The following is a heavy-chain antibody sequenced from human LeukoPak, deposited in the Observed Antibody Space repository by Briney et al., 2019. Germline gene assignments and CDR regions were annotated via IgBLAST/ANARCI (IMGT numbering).Heavy chain of an antibody. CDR3: ARTYYDILTGYNPYFDY. J-gene: IGHJ4*02. Sequence: GGSLRLSCAASGFTFSSYWMHWVRQAPGKGLVWVSRINSDGSSTSYADSVKGRFTISRDNAKNTLYLQMNSLRAEDTAVYYCARTYYDILTGYNPYFDYWGQGILVTVSS. D-gene: IGHD3-9*01. CDR2: INSDGSST. CDR1: GFTFSSYW. V-gene: IGHV3-74*01.